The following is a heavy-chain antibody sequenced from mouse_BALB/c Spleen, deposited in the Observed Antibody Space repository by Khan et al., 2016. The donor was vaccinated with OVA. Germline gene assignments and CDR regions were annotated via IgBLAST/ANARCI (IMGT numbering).Heavy chain of an antibody. CDR2: INPTTGYT. D-gene: IGHD2-4*01. CDR1: GYTFTNYW. Sequence: QVQLQQSGAELAQPGASVKMSCKASGYTFTNYWMHWVKQRPGQGLEWIGYINPTTGYTVYCQKFKDQATFNADKSSSTAYMQLSSLTSEDSAVYYCARCRITTNYAMDYWGQGTSVTGSS. V-gene: IGHV1-7*01. CDR3: ARCRITTNYAMDY. J-gene: IGHJ4*01.